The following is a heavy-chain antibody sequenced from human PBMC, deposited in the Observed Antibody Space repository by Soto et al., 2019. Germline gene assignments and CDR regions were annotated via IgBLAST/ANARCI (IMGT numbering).Heavy chain of an antibody. J-gene: IGHJ4*02. CDR3: ARDLYSGYDWASEFDY. CDR1: GCTFSSYT. CDR2: IIPILGIA. Sequence: GASVKVSCKASGCTFSSYTISWVRQAPGQGLEWMGRIIPILGIANYAQKFQGRVTITADKSTSTAYMELSSLRSEDTAVYYCARDLYSGYDWASEFDYWGQGTLVTVSS. D-gene: IGHD5-12*01. V-gene: IGHV1-69*04.